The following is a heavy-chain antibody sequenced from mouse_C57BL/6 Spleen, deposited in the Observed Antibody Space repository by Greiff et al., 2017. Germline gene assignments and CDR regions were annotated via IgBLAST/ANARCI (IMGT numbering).Heavy chain of an antibody. V-gene: IGHV1-62-2*01. Sequence: VKLQQSGAELVKPGASVKLSCKASGYTFTEYTIHWVKQRSGQGLEWIGWFYPGSGSIKYNEKFKDKATLTADKSSSTVYMELSRLTSEDSAVYFCARHEDVYYYGSSYVGNFDVWGTGTTVTVSS. D-gene: IGHD1-1*01. CDR3: ARHEDVYYYGSSYVGNFDV. CDR2: FYPGSGSI. J-gene: IGHJ1*03. CDR1: GYTFTEYT.